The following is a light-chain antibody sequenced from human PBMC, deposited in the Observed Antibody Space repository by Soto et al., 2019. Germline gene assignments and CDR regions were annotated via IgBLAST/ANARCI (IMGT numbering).Light chain of an antibody. CDR1: ESVRSD. J-gene: IGKJ5*01. CDR3: QQYNDWPTIT. CDR2: GGS. V-gene: IGKV3-15*01. Sequence: EIVMTQSPATLSVPPGDRATLSCRASESVRSDLAWYQQKPGQAPRLLIYGGSIRAADIPARFSGSGSVTEFTLTISTLQSEDFAVYYCQQYNDWPTITFGQGTLLETK.